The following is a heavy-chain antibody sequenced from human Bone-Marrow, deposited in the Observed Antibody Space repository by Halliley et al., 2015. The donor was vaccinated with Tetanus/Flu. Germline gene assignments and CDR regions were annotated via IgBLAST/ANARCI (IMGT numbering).Heavy chain of an antibody. CDR2: INEGGTYK. J-gene: IGHJ5*02. V-gene: IGHV3-7*03. Sequence: LELVPNINEGGTYKSNVGSVKGRFTISINNAKNSVFLQMSSLRANDTAVYYCAGTVSAPGDPWGRGTLVTVSS. D-gene: IGHD6-13*01. CDR3: AGTVSAPGDP.